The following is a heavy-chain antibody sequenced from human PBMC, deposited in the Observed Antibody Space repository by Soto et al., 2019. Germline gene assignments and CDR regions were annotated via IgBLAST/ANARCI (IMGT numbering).Heavy chain of an antibody. Sequence: SVKVSCKASGGTFSSYAISWVRQAPGQGLEWMGGIIPIFGTANYAQKFQGRVTITADESTSTAYMELSSLRSEDTAVYYCARPIAVAASHYYRMELWGPGTTVNGSS. CDR3: ARPIAVAASHYYRMEL. CDR2: IIPIFGTA. V-gene: IGHV1-69*13. CDR1: GGTFSSYA. J-gene: IGHJ6*02. D-gene: IGHD6-19*01.